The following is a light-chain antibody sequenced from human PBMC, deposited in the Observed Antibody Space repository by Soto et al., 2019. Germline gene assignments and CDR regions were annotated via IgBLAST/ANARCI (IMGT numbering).Light chain of an antibody. J-gene: IGLJ1*01. V-gene: IGLV2-14*03. CDR1: SSDVGGYNF. Sequence: QSVLTQPASVFGSPGQSITFSCTGTSSDVGGYNFVSWYQQHPGKAPKLMIYEVSSRPSGVSNRFSGSKSGNTASLTISGLQPEDEADYYCSSYTTGTTVVFGTGTKVTVL. CDR2: EVS. CDR3: SSYTTGTTVV.